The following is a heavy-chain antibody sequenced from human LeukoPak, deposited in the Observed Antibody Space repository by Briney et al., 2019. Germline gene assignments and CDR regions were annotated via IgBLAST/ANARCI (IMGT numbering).Heavy chain of an antibody. V-gene: IGHV3-7*03. CDR3: ARGIGWYDY. D-gene: IGHD6-19*01. CDR1: GFIFSNYW. Sequence: PGGSLRLSCAASGFIFSNYWLTWVRQTPGKGLEWVANIKPDGSEKYYVDSVKGRFTISRDNAKNSVYLQIRSLRAEDTAIYYCARGIGWYDYWGQGTLVTVSS. J-gene: IGHJ4*02. CDR2: IKPDGSEK.